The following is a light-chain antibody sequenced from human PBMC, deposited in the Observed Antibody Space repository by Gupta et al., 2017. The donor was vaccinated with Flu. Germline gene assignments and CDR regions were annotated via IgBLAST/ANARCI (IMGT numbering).Light chain of an antibody. J-gene: IGLJ3*02. V-gene: IGLV2-11*01. CDR1: SSDVVGYTY. Sequence: QSALTQPRSLSGSPGQSVTISCTGPSSDVVGYTYVSWYQQHPGKARKLMIYDVNKRPSGVPDRFSGSSAGNTAALTISGLQAEEEADYYCCADAGTDTWVFGGGTKLTVL. CDR2: DVN. CDR3: CADAGTDTWV.